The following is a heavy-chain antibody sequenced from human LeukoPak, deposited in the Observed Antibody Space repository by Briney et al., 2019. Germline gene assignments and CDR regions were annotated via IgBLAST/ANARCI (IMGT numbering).Heavy chain of an antibody. CDR3: ARILTYYDFWSGYGPHYFDY. CDR1: GYTFTSYG. CDR2: ISAYNGNT. V-gene: IGHV1-18*01. J-gene: IGHJ4*02. Sequence: ASVKVSCKASGYTFTSYGISWVRQAPGHGLEWMGWISAYNGNTNYAQKLQGRVTMTTDTSTSTAYMELRSLRSDDTAVYYCARILTYYDFWSGYGPHYFDYWGQGTLVTVSS. D-gene: IGHD3-3*01.